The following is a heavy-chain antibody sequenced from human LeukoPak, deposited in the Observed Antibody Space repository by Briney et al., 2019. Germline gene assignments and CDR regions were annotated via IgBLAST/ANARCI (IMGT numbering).Heavy chain of an antibody. J-gene: IGHJ3*02. D-gene: IGHD3-9*01. CDR3: ATYDILTGYDAFDI. V-gene: IGHV1-2*04. CDR1: GYTFTGYY. Sequence: ASVKVSCKASGYTFTGYYMHWVRQAPGQGLEWMGWINPNSGGTNYAQKFQGWVTMTRDTSISTAYMELSRLRSDDTAVYYCATYDILTGYDAFDIWGQGTMVTVSS. CDR2: INPNSGGT.